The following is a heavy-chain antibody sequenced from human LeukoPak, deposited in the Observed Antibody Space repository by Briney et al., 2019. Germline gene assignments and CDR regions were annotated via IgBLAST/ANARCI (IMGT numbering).Heavy chain of an antibody. J-gene: IGHJ3*02. CDR2: INPNSGGT. Sequence: ASVKVSCKASGYTFTGYYMHWVRQAPGQGLEWMGWINPNSGGTNYAQKFQGRVTMTRDMSISTAYMELSRLRSDDTAVYYCARELSQRWLQLADAFDIWGQGTMVTVSS. V-gene: IGHV1-2*02. CDR1: GYTFTGYY. CDR3: ARELSQRWLQLADAFDI. D-gene: IGHD5-24*01.